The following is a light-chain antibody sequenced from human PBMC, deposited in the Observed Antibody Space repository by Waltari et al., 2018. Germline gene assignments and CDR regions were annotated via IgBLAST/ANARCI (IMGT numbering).Light chain of an antibody. Sequence: EIVMTQSPVTLSVSPGERATLSCRASQSVSSNLAWYQQKPGQAPRLLIYGASTRATGIPARFSGSGSGTEFTLTISSLQSEDFAVYYCQQYNNWPPLTFGPGTKVDIK. CDR2: GAS. J-gene: IGKJ3*01. CDR1: QSVSSN. CDR3: QQYNNWPPLT. V-gene: IGKV3-15*01.